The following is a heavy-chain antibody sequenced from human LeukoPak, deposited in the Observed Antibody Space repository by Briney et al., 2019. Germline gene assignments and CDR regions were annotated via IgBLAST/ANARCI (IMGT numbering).Heavy chain of an antibody. Sequence: ASVKVSCKAFGYTFISFGFSWVRQAPGQGLEWMGWISGYTGNTNYAQKFQGRVTITTDTSTSTAYMELMTLRSDDTAVYYCVRDLNSAARSFFDYWGPGTLVTVSS. CDR1: GYTFISFG. D-gene: IGHD6-6*01. J-gene: IGHJ4*02. CDR2: ISGYTGNT. CDR3: VRDLNSAARSFFDY. V-gene: IGHV1-18*01.